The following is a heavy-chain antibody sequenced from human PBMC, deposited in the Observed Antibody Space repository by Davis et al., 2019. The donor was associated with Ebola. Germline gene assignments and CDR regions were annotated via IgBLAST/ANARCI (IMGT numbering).Heavy chain of an antibody. V-gene: IGHV3-7*01. CDR3: ARDNYWKLDY. J-gene: IGHJ4*02. D-gene: IGHD4-11*01. CDR2: MLHDGSEK. CDR1: GFTFSESW. Sequence: GESLKISCAASGFTFSESWMAWVRQAPGKGLEWLANMLHDGSEKYSAGPVKGRFTISSDNARNSFYLQMNSLRVEDTAVYYCARDNYWKLDYWGQGILVTVSS.